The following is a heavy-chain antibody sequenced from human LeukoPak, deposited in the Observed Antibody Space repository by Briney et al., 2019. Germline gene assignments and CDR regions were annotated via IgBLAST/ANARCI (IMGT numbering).Heavy chain of an antibody. Sequence: GGSLRLSCAASGFTFSDYYMNWIRQAPGKGLEWVSYISGSGSTIYYADSVKGRFTISRDNAKNSLYLQMNSLRAEDTAVYYCARDRAGAATLRVFDPWGQGTLVTVSS. D-gene: IGHD2-15*01. CDR2: ISGSGSTI. CDR1: GFTFSDYY. J-gene: IGHJ5*02. V-gene: IGHV3-11*01. CDR3: ARDRAGAATLRVFDP.